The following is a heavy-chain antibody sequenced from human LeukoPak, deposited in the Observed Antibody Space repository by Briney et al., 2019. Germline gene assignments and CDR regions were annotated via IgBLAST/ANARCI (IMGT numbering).Heavy chain of an antibody. CDR1: GYTFTSYD. V-gene: IGHV1-8*03. J-gene: IGHJ6*03. CDR2: MNPNSGNT. CDR3: ARGPSWSSYYYYMDV. Sequence: ASVKVSCKASGYTFTSYDINWVRQATGQGLEWMGWMNPNSGNTGYAQKFQGRVTITRNTSISTAYMELSSLRSEDTAVYYCARGPSWSSYYYYMDVWGKGTTVTVSS.